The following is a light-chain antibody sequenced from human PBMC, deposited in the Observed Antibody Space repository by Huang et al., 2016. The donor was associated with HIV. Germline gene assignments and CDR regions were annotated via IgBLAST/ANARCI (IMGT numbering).Light chain of an antibody. J-gene: IGKJ1*01. CDR2: AVT. Sequence: DIQMTQSPSSLSASVGDRVTITCRASQSVSTYLNWYRQQPGKAPELLIHAVTKLQSGVPSRFSGSGSGTDFTLTITNLQAEDIAVYFCQQSYGTPWTFGQGTKVEIK. CDR1: QSVSTY. V-gene: IGKV1-39*01. CDR3: QQSYGTPWT.